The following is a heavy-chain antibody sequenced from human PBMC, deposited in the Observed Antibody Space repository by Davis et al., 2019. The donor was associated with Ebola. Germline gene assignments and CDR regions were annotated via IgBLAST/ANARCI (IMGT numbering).Heavy chain of an antibody. D-gene: IGHD4-11*01. J-gene: IGHJ4*02. V-gene: IGHV4-59*01. CDR3: ARDRQYSNYGEWDY. CDR1: GGSISSYY. CDR2: IYYSGST. Sequence: MPSETLSLTCTVSGGSISSYYWSWIRQPPGKGLEWIGYIYYSGSTNYNPSLKSRVTISVDTYKNQFSLKLSSMTAADTAVYYCARDRQYSNYGEWDYWGQGTLVTVSS.